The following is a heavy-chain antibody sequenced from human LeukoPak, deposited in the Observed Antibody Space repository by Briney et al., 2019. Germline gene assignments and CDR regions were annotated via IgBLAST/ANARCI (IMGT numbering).Heavy chain of an antibody. J-gene: IGHJ4*02. CDR2: ISSSSSYI. CDR1: GFPFSSYS. D-gene: IGHD2-21*02. Sequence: PGGSLRLSCAASGFPFSSYSMNWVRPAPGKGLEWVSSISSSSSYIYYADSVKGRFTISRDNAKNSLYLQMNSLRAEDTAVYYCARDRGDKPFDYWGQGTLVTVSS. V-gene: IGHV3-21*01. CDR3: ARDRGDKPFDY.